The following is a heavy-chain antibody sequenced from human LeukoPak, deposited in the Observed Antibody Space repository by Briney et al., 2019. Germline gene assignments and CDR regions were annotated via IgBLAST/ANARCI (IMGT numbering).Heavy chain of an antibody. CDR2: INHSGST. V-gene: IGHV4-34*01. D-gene: IGHD3-10*01. CDR3: AAPRVYYSS. CDR1: GGSFSGYY. J-gene: IGHJ5*02. Sequence: SETLSLTCAVYGGSFSGYYWSWIRQPPGKGLEWIGEINHSGSTNYNPSLKSRVTISVDTSKNQFSLKLSSVTAADTAVYYCAAPRVYYSSWGQGTLVTVSS.